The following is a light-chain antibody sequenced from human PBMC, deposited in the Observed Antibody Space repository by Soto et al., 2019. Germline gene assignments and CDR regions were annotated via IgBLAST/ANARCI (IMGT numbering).Light chain of an antibody. CDR3: SSYTSSSLDV. J-gene: IGLJ1*01. CDR1: SSDISGHHF. V-gene: IGLV2-14*01. Sequence: LTQPASVSGSPGQSITISCTGTSSDISGHHFVSWYQQQSGKAPKLVIYEVTDRPSGVSDRFSGSKSGNTASLTISGLQPEDEADYYCSSYTSSSLDVFGTGTKVTVL. CDR2: EVT.